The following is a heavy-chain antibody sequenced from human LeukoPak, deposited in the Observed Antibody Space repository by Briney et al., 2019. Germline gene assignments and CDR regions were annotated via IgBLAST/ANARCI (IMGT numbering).Heavy chain of an antibody. D-gene: IGHD2-21*01. CDR3: AKYRVETIPYFDY. CDR1: GITFSTYA. CDR2: ISGSGGST. Sequence: GGSLKLSCAASGITFSTYAMSWVRQAPGKGLEWVSSISGSGGSTYYADSVKGRFTISRDNSKNTLYLQMNSLRAEDTAIYYCAKYRVETIPYFDYWGQGTLVTVSS. V-gene: IGHV3-23*01. J-gene: IGHJ4*02.